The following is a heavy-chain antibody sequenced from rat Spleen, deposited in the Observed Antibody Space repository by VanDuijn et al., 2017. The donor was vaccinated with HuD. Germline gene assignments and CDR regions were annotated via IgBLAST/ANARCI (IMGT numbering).Heavy chain of an antibody. V-gene: IGHV2-13*01. CDR2: IWGHGTT. CDR1: GFSLSSYG. D-gene: IGHD1-11*01. Sequence: QVQLKESGPGLVQPSQTLSLTCTVSGFSLSSYGVIWVRQPPGKGLEWMGGIWGHGTTNYNSVLKSRLTISRDTSKSQVYLKMNSLQTEDTATYYCARGEGTYGYWGQGVMVTVSS. CDR3: ARGEGTYGY. J-gene: IGHJ2*01.